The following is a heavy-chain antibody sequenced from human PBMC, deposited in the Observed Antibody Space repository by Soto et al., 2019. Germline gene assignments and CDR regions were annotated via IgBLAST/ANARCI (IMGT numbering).Heavy chain of an antibody. J-gene: IGHJ5*02. CDR1: GFTFSSYA. V-gene: IGHV3-23*01. CDR3: AKDAISMVRGVNNGFDP. CDR2: ISGGGGVST. Sequence: EVQLLESGGGLVQPGGSLTLSCAASGFTFSSYAMTWVRQAPGKGLEWVSGISGGGGVSTYYADSVKGRFTISRDNSMNTLDLQMNRLRAEDTAVYYCAKDAISMVRGVNNGFDPWGQGTLVTVSS. D-gene: IGHD3-10*01.